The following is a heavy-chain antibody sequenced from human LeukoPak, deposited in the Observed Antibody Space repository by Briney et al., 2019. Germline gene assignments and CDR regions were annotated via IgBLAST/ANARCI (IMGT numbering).Heavy chain of an antibody. Sequence: SETLSLTCTVSGGSISSYYWSWIRQPPGKGLEWIGTIYYSGSTKNNPSLKSRVTISVDTSKNQFSLKLSSVTAADTAVYYCAREVGGIQLVDYWGQGTLVTVSS. V-gene: IGHV4-59*01. CDR3: AREVGGIQLVDY. D-gene: IGHD1-1*01. J-gene: IGHJ4*02. CDR1: GGSISSYY. CDR2: IYYSGST.